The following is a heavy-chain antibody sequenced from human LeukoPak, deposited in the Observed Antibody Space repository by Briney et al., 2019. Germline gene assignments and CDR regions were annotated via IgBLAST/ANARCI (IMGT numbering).Heavy chain of an antibody. CDR1: GYTFTSYG. J-gene: IGHJ6*03. V-gene: IGHV1-18*01. D-gene: IGHD1-26*01. Sequence: ASVKVSCKTSGYTFTSYGISWVRQAPGQSLEWMGWISAYNDSTNYAQKLQGRVTMTTDTSTSTAYMELRSLKSDDTAVYYCARGGLSGSPAYYYFYHMDVWGKGTTVTVSS. CDR2: ISAYNDST. CDR3: ARGGLSGSPAYYYFYHMDV.